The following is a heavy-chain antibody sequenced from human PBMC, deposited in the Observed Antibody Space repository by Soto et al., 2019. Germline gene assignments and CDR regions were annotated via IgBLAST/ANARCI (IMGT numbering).Heavy chain of an antibody. V-gene: IGHV3-33*01. D-gene: IGHD3-22*01. CDR1: GFTFSNYV. Sequence: GGSLRLSCAASGFTFSNYVMHWVLQAPGNGLEWVAVIWNDGSNKYYADSVKGRFTISRDNSRNTLYLQMSSLRAEDTAVYYCARVDHYESSGYYYYYGMDVWGQGTTVTVSS. J-gene: IGHJ6*02. CDR2: IWNDGSNK. CDR3: ARVDHYESSGYYYYYGMDV.